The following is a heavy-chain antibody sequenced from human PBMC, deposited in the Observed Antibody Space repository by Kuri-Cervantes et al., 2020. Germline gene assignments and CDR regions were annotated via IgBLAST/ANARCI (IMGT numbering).Heavy chain of an antibody. Sequence: SETLSLTCTVSGGSISSSSYYWSWIRQSPGKGLEWIGYIYYSGNTNYNPSLKSRVTISVDTSKNQFSLKLSSVTAADTAVYYCARDRKGFLEWLSTSYYYGMDVWGQGTTVTVSS. CDR2: IYYSGNT. D-gene: IGHD3-3*01. J-gene: IGHJ6*02. V-gene: IGHV4-61*01. CDR3: ARDRKGFLEWLSTSYYYGMDV. CDR1: GGSISSSSYY.